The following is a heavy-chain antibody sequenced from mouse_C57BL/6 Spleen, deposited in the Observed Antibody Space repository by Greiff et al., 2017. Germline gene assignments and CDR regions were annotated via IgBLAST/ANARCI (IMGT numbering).Heavy chain of an antibody. J-gene: IGHJ2*01. V-gene: IGHV1-55*01. CDR2: IYPGSGST. D-gene: IGHD1-1*01. CDR3: ARYYCGSSSLAY. CDR1: GYTFTSYW. Sequence: VQLQQPGAELVKPGASVKMSCKASGYTFTSYWITWVKQRPGQGLEWIGDIYPGSGSTNYNEKFKSKATLTVDTSSSTAYMQLSILTSEDSAVYYCARYYCGSSSLAYWGQGTTLTVSS.